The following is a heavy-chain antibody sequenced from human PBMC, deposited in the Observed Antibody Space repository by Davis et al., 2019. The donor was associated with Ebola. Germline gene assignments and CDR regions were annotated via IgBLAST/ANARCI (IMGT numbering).Heavy chain of an antibody. J-gene: IGHJ6*04. Sequence: SETLSLTCAVSGGSISSSNWWSWVRQPPGKGLEWIGEIYHSGSTNYNPSLKSRVTISVDKSKNQFSLKLSSVTAADTAVYYCARGGLLYYYYSTDVWGKGTTVTVSS. CDR2: IYHSGST. CDR1: GGSISSSNW. D-gene: IGHD2/OR15-2a*01. CDR3: ARGGLLYYYYSTDV. V-gene: IGHV4-4*02.